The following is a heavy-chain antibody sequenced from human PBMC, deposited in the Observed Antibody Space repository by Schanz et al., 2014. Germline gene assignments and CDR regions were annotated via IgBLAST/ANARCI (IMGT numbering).Heavy chain of an antibody. V-gene: IGHV3-20*04. D-gene: IGHD3-22*01. CDR3: AKDRSWDYDSSGYFDY. CDR1: GFTFENYA. J-gene: IGHJ4*02. CDR2: INWSDGGST. Sequence: EVQLVESGGGVVRPGGSLRLSCAASGFTFENYALTWVRQVPGKGLEWVSRINWSDGGSTGYADSVRGRFTISRDNAKNSLYLEMNSLQTEDTAVYYCAKDRSWDYDSSGYFDYWGQGTLVTVSS.